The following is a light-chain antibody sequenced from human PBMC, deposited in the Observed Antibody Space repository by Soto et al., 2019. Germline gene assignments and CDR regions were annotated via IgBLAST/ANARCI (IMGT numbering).Light chain of an antibody. CDR1: QSVSSY. Sequence: EIVMTHSPATLSVSPWERAILSSSASQSVSSYLAWYHQKPGQAPRLLIYDASNRATGIPARFSGSGSGTDFTLTISSLEPEDFAVYYCQHRDSWPLTFGGGTKVDIK. CDR2: DAS. V-gene: IGKV3-11*01. CDR3: QHRDSWPLT. J-gene: IGKJ4*01.